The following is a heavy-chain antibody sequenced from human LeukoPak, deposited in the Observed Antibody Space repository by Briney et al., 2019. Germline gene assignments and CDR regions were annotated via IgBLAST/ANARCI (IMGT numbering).Heavy chain of an antibody. CDR2: IYYSGST. CDR3: ARMGELSLLTNWFDP. Sequence: PSETLSLTCTASGGSISSSSYYWGWIRQPPGKGLEWIGSIYYSGSTYYNPSLKSRVTISVDTSKNQFALKLSSVTAADTAVYHCARMGELSLLTNWFDPWGQGTLVTVSS. J-gene: IGHJ5*02. V-gene: IGHV4-39*06. CDR1: GGSISSSSYY. D-gene: IGHD3-16*02.